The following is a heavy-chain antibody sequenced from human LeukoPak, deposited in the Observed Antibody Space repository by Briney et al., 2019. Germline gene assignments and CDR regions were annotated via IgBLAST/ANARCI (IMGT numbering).Heavy chain of an antibody. CDR2: IYYSGST. J-gene: IGHJ4*02. Sequence: PSQTLSLTCTVSGGSISSGDYYWSWIRQPPGKGPEWIGYIYYSGSTYYNPSLKSRVTISVDTSKNQFSLRLSSVTAADTAVYYCARAISDGSGSYYTGWGQGTLVTVSS. CDR3: ARAISDGSGSYYTG. CDR1: GGSISSGDYY. D-gene: IGHD3-10*01. V-gene: IGHV4-30-4*01.